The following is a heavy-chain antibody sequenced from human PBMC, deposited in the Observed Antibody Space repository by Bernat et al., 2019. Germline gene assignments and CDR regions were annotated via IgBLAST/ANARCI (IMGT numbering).Heavy chain of an antibody. D-gene: IGHD3-22*01. CDR2: IYYSGST. J-gene: IGHJ2*01. Sequence: QLQLQESGPGLVKPSETLSLTCTVSGGSISSSSYYWGWIRQPPGKGLEWIGSIYYSGSTYYNPSLKSRVTISVDTSKNQCSLKLSSVTAADTAVYYCARFVSYYDSSGKYFDLWGRGTLVTVSS. CDR1: GGSISSSSYY. CDR3: ARFVSYYDSSGKYFDL. V-gene: IGHV4-39*01.